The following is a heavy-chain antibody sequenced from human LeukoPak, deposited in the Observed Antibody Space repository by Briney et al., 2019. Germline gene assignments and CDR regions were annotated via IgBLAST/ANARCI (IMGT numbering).Heavy chain of an antibody. J-gene: IGHJ3*02. Sequence: GESLKISCKGSGYSFTSYWIGWMRQMPGKGLEWMGIIYPGDSDTRYSPSFQGQVTISADKSISTAYLQWSSLKASDTAMYYCASPAGSYNDAFDIWGQGTMVTVSS. V-gene: IGHV5-51*01. CDR3: ASPAGSYNDAFDI. CDR2: IYPGDSDT. CDR1: GYSFTSYW. D-gene: IGHD3-10*01.